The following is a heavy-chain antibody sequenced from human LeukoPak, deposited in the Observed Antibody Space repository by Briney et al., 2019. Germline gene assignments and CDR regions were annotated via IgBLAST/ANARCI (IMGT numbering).Heavy chain of an antibody. CDR3: AKDTGSGYDSFSYYFDY. V-gene: IGHV3-23*01. Sequence: GGSLRLSCAASGFTFSSYAMSWVRQAPGKGLEWVSAISGSGGSTYYADSVKGRFTISRDNSKNTLYLQMNSLRAEDTAVYYCAKDTGSGYDSFSYYFDYWGQGTLVTVSS. D-gene: IGHD5-12*01. CDR2: ISGSGGST. J-gene: IGHJ4*02. CDR1: GFTFSSYA.